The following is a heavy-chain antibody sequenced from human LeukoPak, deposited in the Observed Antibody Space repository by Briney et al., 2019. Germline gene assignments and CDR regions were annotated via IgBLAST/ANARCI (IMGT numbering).Heavy chain of an antibody. D-gene: IGHD1-7*01. CDR2: IGDNSGST. V-gene: IGHV3-23*01. CDR3: TRDAGTAVPYYFDY. CDR1: RFTFSNYA. Sequence: GGSLRLSCAASRFTFSNYAMTWVRQAPGKGLEWVSSIGDNSGSTFYADSVKGRFTISRDNSKDTLYLQMNSLRAEDTAVYYCTRDAGTAVPYYFDYWGQGTLVTVSS. J-gene: IGHJ4*02.